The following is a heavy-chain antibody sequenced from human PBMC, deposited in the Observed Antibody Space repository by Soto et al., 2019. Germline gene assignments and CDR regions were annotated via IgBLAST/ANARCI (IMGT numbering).Heavy chain of an antibody. J-gene: IGHJ6*02. CDR1: GGAISSINW. V-gene: IGHV4-4*02. D-gene: IGHD1-26*01. CDR2: IYHSGST. Sequence: QVQLQESGPGLVKPSGTLSLTCAVSGGAISSINWWSWVRQHPGKGLEWIGEIYHSGSTNYNPSLKSRVTISVDKSKNQFSLKLSSVTAADTAVYYCARVSGSYYYGMDVWGQGTTVTVSS. CDR3: ARVSGSYYYGMDV.